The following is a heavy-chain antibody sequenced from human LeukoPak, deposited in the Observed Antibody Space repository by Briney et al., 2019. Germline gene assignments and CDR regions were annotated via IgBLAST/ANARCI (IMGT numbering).Heavy chain of an antibody. Sequence: GGSLRLSCEASGFTFASHWMSWVRQAPGKGLEWVANIKQDGSEKYYVDSVKGRFTTSRDNAKNSLYLQMNSLRAEDTAVYYCARMSPPFSAWGQGVLVTVSS. V-gene: IGHV3-7*01. CDR2: IKQDGSEK. CDR1: GFTFASHW. CDR3: ARMSPPFSA. J-gene: IGHJ5*02.